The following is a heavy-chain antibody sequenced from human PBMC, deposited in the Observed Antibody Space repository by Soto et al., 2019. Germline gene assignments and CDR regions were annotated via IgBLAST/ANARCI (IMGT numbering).Heavy chain of an antibody. Sequence: ASVKVSCKASGYPFTDYYIHWVRQAPGQGPEWMGWINPKSGGTNYAQKFKAWVTMTGVTSISTAYIELSGLKSDDTAVYHCARDLSTSSRGPPFDPWGQGTLVTVSS. V-gene: IGHV1-2*04. CDR1: GYPFTDYY. CDR2: INPKSGGT. D-gene: IGHD2-2*01. CDR3: ARDLSTSSRGPPFDP. J-gene: IGHJ5*02.